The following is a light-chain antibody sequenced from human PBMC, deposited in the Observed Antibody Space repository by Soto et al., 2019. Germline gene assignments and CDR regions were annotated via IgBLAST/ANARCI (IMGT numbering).Light chain of an antibody. Sequence: DVQMTQSPSSVSASVGDRVTITCRASEGINTWLAWYQQKPGKAPKLLIYAASSLQSGVPSRFSGSGYGTDFTLTISSLQPEDFATYYCQRYYNAPFTFGGGTKVEIK. CDR2: AAS. V-gene: IGKV1D-12*01. CDR1: EGINTW. J-gene: IGKJ4*01. CDR3: QRYYNAPFT.